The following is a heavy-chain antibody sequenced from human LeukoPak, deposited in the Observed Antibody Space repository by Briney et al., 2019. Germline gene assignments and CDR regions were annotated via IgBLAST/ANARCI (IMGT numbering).Heavy chain of an antibody. V-gene: IGHV4-59*01. CDR3: AREGTYGWYNWFDP. CDR1: GGSISSYY. Sequence: SETLSLTCSVSGGSISSYYWTWIRQPPGKGLEWIGYMYRTGSTNYNPSLKSRVTITPDTSKNQFSLRLTSVTAADTAVYYCAREGTYGWYNWFDPWGQGTLVTVSS. D-gene: IGHD6-19*01. J-gene: IGHJ5*02. CDR2: MYRTGST.